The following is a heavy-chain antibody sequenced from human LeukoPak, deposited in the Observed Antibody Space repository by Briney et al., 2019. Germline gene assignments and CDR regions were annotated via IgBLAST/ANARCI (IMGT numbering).Heavy chain of an antibody. CDR3: AKGTSYYYDSSGYYYDY. D-gene: IGHD3-22*01. CDR2: ISGSGGTT. J-gene: IGHJ4*02. CDR1: GFTFSSYA. Sequence: GGSLRLSCAASGFTFSSYAMSWVRQAPGKGLEWVSAISGSGGTTYSADSVKGRFTISRDNSKNTLYLQMNSLRAEDTAVYYCAKGTSYYYDSSGYYYDYWGQGTLATVSS. V-gene: IGHV3-23*01.